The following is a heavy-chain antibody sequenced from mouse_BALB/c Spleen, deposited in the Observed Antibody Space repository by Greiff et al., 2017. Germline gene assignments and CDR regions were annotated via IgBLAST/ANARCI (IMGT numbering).Heavy chain of an antibody. CDR1: GFTFSDYG. V-gene: IGHV5-15*02. J-gene: IGHJ2*01. Sequence: EVKLMESGGGLVQPGGSRKLSCAASGFTFSDYGMPWVRQAPGKGPEWVAFISNLAYSIYYADTVTGRFTISRENAKNTLYLEMSSLRSEDTAMYYCGRDWGGHFDYWGQGTTLTVSS. CDR2: ISNLAYSI. CDR3: GRDWGGHFDY.